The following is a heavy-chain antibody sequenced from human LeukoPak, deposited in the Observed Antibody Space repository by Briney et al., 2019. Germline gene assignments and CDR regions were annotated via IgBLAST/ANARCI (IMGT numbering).Heavy chain of an antibody. V-gene: IGHV4-4*07. Sequence: SETLSLTCTVPGDSISTYYWSWIRQPAGKVLQSIGRVYVTGITNLNPALQSRVTMPVDTSKNQFSLKLTSVTAADTAVYYCARDRQWLVDHWGQGTLVTVSS. CDR2: VYVTGIT. D-gene: IGHD6-19*01. J-gene: IGHJ5*02. CDR3: ARDRQWLVDH. CDR1: GDSISTYY.